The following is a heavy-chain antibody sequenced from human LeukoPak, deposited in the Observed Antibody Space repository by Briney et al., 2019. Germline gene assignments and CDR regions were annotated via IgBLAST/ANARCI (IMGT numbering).Heavy chain of an antibody. J-gene: IGHJ4*02. CDR1: GYTFTGYY. CDR2: INPNSGGT. V-gene: IGHV1-2*04. CDR3: ARGSDIVVVVAASPPDY. Sequence: ASVKVSCKASGYTFTGYYMHWVRQAPGQGLEWMGWINPNSGGTNYAQKLQGWVTMTRDTSISTAYMELSRLRSDDTAVYYCARGSDIVVVVAASPPDYWGQGTLVTVSS. D-gene: IGHD2-15*01.